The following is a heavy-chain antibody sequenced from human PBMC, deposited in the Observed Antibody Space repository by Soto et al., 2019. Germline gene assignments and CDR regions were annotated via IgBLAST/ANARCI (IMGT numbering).Heavy chain of an antibody. J-gene: IGHJ4*02. V-gene: IGHV4-34*01. D-gene: IGHD6-13*01. Sequence: SETVSLTCAVSGGSFSGSYWSWIRQTPGKGLEWIGEINPSGSTNYTPSLKSRVTISVDTSKNQFSLKLSSVTAADTAVYHCARVLAAAGYYFDYWGKGTLVTVPS. CDR2: INPSGST. CDR1: GGSFSGSY. CDR3: ARVLAAAGYYFDY.